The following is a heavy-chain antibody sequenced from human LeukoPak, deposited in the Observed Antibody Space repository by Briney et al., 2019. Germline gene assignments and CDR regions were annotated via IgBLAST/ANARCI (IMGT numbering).Heavy chain of an antibody. CDR2: INHSGST. CDR1: GGSFSGYY. Sequence: SETLSLTCAVYGGSFSGYYWSWIRQPPGKGLEWIGEINHSGSTNYNPSLKSRVAISVDTSKNQFSLKLSSVTAADTAVYYCARDYDFWSGFLVDVWGQGPTVTVSS. D-gene: IGHD3-3*01. J-gene: IGHJ6*02. CDR3: ARDYDFWSGFLVDV. V-gene: IGHV4-34*01.